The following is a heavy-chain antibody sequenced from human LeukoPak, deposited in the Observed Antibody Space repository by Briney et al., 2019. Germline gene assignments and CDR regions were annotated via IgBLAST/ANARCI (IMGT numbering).Heavy chain of an antibody. J-gene: IGHJ4*02. Sequence: GGSLRLSCAASGFTFSSYAMSWVRQAPGKGLEWVAFIRYDGSNKYYADSVKGRFTISRDNSKNALYLQMNSLRAEDTAVYYCAKDRATYYDFWSGSHFDYWGQGTLVTVSS. CDR1: GFTFSSYA. CDR3: AKDRATYYDFWSGSHFDY. D-gene: IGHD3-3*01. CDR2: IRYDGSNK. V-gene: IGHV3-30*02.